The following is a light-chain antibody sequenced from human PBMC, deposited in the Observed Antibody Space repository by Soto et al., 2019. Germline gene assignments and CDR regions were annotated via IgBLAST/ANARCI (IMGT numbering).Light chain of an antibody. CDR3: QQYYSAPHT. CDR2: WAS. J-gene: IGKJ2*01. Sequence: DIVMTQSPDSLAVSLGERATINCKSSQSVLYSPNNKDYLAWYQQKPGQPPNLLIYWASTRESGVPDRFSGSGSGTDFPLTITTLQAEDVAVYYCQQYYSAPHTFGQGTKLEI. CDR1: QSVLYSPNNKDY. V-gene: IGKV4-1*01.